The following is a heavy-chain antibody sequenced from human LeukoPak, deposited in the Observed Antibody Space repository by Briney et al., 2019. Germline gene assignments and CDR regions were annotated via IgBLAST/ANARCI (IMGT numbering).Heavy chain of an antibody. D-gene: IGHD5-12*01. J-gene: IGHJ4*02. CDR3: AREWGWLRPKNFDY. Sequence: GGSLRLSCAASGFTFSSYWMSWVRQAPGKGLEWVANIKQDGSEKYYVDSVKGRFTISRDNAKSSLYLQMNSLRAEDTAVYYCAREWGWLRPKNFDYWGQGTLVTVSS. V-gene: IGHV3-7*01. CDR1: GFTFSSYW. CDR2: IKQDGSEK.